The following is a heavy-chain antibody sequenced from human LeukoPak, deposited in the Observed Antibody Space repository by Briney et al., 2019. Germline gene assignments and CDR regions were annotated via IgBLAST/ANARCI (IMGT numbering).Heavy chain of an antibody. CDR3: ATGSGSSWFDY. V-gene: IGHV4-4*07. CDR2: AHSSGST. J-gene: IGHJ4*02. D-gene: IGHD6-13*01. Sequence: SETLSLTCIVSGGSISSYYWSWIRQPAGKGLEWTGLAHSSGSTNHNPSLKSRVTMSVDTSKNQFSLKLSSVTAADTAVYYCATGSGSSWFDYWGQGTLVTVSS. CDR1: GGSISSYY.